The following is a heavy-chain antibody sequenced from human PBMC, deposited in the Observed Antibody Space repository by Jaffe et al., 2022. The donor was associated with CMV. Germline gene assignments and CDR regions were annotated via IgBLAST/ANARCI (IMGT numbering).Heavy chain of an antibody. Sequence: QVQLVESGGGVVQPGRSLRLSCAASGFTFSSYGMHWVRQAPGKGLEWVAVISYDGSNKYYADSVKGRFTISRDNSKNTLYLQMNSLRAEDTAVYYCARGPYYYDSSRIGEMANWGQGTLVTVSS. V-gene: IGHV3-30*03. CDR1: GFTFSSYG. CDR2: ISYDGSNK. CDR3: ARGPYYYDSSRIGEMAN. J-gene: IGHJ4*02. D-gene: IGHD3-22*01.